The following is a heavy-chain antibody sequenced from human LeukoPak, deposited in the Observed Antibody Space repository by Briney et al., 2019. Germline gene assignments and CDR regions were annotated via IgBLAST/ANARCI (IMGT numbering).Heavy chain of an antibody. Sequence: PSETLSLTCTVSGGSISSYYWSWIRQPPGKGLEWIGYIYYSGITNYNPSLKSRVTISVDTSKNQCSLKLSSVTAADTAPYYFARPETNRGWYGGIYAFDIWGQGTMVTVSS. CDR1: GGSISSYY. CDR2: IYYSGIT. V-gene: IGHV4-59*01. D-gene: IGHD3-10*01. CDR3: ARPETNRGWYGGIYAFDI. J-gene: IGHJ3*02.